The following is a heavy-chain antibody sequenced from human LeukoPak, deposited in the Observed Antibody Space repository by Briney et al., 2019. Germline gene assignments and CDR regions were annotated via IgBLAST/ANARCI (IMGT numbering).Heavy chain of an antibody. CDR3: ARKKWEPPGWFDP. D-gene: IGHD1-26*01. Sequence: SETLSLTCAVYGGSFSGYYWSWIRQPPGKGLEWIGYIYYSGSTNYNPSLKSRVTISVDTSKNQFSLKLSSVTAADTAVYYCARKKWEPPGWFDPWGQGTLVTVSS. J-gene: IGHJ5*02. CDR2: IYYSGST. V-gene: IGHV4-59*12. CDR1: GGSFSGYY.